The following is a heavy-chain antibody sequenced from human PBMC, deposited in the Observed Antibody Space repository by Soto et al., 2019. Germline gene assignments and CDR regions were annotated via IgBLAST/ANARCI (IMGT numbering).Heavy chain of an antibody. CDR1: GFTFSSYA. CDR2: XSXXXGXT. J-gene: IGHJ4*02. D-gene: IGHD2-21*02. V-gene: IGHV3-23*01. Sequence: PGGSLRLSCAASGFTFSSYAMSWVRQAPGKGLEWVXAXSXXXGXTXXXDXXXXRFTISRDNSKNTLYLQMKSLRAEDTAVYYCAKVPHIVVVTAIGYWGQGTLVTVSS. CDR3: AKVPHIVVVTAIGY.